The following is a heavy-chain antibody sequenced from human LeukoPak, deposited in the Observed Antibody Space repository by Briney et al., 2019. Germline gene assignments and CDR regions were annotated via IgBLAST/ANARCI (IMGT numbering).Heavy chain of an antibody. Sequence: GGSLRLSCAASGFTVSSKDMTWVRQAPGKGLEYVSGISSNGGSTYYANSVKGRFTISRDNPKNTLYLQMGSLRAEDMAVYYCARGRGFDCWGQGTLVTVSS. CDR1: GFTVSSKD. CDR3: ARGRGFDC. V-gene: IGHV3-64*01. CDR2: ISSNGGST. J-gene: IGHJ4*02.